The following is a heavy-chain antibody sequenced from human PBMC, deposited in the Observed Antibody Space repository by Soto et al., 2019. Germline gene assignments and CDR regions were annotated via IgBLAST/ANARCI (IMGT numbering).Heavy chain of an antibody. J-gene: IGHJ4*02. V-gene: IGHV4-31*03. CDR1: GGSISSHDYY. CDR3: AGKPSALYYFDY. D-gene: IGHD1-26*01. Sequence: QVQLQESGPGLVNPSQTLSLTCTASGGSISSHDYYWSWIRQHPAKGLEWIGYIHNSGIHYYNPSLMRRVTISVDTSKNQVSLELRSVTAADAAVCYCAGKPSALYYFDYWGPGTLVTVSS. CDR2: IHNSGIH.